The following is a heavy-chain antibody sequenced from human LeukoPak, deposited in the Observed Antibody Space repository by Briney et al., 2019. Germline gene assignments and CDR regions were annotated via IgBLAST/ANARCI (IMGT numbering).Heavy chain of an antibody. CDR2: INAGNGNT. D-gene: IGHD2-8*01. J-gene: IGHJ6*02. CDR3: ARGSCTNGVCYIYYYYGMDV. CDR1: GYTFTSYA. V-gene: IGHV1-3*01. Sequence: ASVKVSCKASGYTFTSYAMHWVRQAPGQRLEWMGWINAGNGNTKYSQKFQGRVTMTRNTSISTAYMELSSLRSEDTAVYYCARGSCTNGVCYIYYYYGMDVWGQGTTVTVSS.